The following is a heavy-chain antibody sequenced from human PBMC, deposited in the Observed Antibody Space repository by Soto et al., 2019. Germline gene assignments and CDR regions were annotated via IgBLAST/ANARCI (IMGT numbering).Heavy chain of an antibody. Sequence: GGSLRLSCAASGFTFSSYAMSWARQAPGKGLERVSAISGSGGSTYYADSEKGRITISRDNSKNTLYLQMNSLRAEDTAVYYCAKLGTGYDIWAYNFDYWGQGTLFTVSS. CDR1: GFTFSSYA. V-gene: IGHV3-23*01. D-gene: IGHD3-9*01. J-gene: IGHJ4*02. CDR2: ISGSGGST. CDR3: AKLGTGYDIWAYNFDY.